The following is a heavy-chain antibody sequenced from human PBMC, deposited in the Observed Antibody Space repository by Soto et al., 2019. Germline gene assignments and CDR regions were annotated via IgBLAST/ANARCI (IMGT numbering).Heavy chain of an antibody. CDR3: ARGDRGGSASPQSYYYCGLDV. D-gene: IGHD2-15*01. CDR2: VSAGGDMT. Sequence: DVQVLESGGDLVQPGGSLRLSCAASGFTFSSYAMSWVRQAPGKGLEWVSSVSAGGDMTYYSDSVKGRFTICRDNSNNARFLQMNSLRIEDTALYYCARGDRGGSASPQSYYYCGLDVCGQGTTVTVS. J-gene: IGHJ6*02. CDR1: GFTFSSYA. V-gene: IGHV3-23*01.